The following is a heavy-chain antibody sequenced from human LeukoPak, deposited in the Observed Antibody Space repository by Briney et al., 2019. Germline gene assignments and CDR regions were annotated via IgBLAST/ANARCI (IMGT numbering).Heavy chain of an antibody. CDR1: GYTFTSYY. J-gene: IGHJ4*02. D-gene: IGHD3-22*01. V-gene: IGHV1-46*01. Sequence: GASVKVSCKASGYTFTSYYLHWVRQAPGQGLEWMGIVNPADGSTSYAQKFQGRVTMTRDTSTSTVYMELSSLRSEDTAVYYCARGGDYYDSSGYHYAATHWGQGTLVTVSS. CDR2: VNPADGST. CDR3: ARGGDYYDSSGYHYAATH.